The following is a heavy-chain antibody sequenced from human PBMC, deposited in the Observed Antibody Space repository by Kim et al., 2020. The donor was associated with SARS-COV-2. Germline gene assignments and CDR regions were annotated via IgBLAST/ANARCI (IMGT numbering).Heavy chain of an antibody. CDR3: IRREDSSGFY. J-gene: IGHJ4*02. V-gene: IGHV3-73*01. CDR2: IRTKSHSYAK. D-gene: IGHD6-19*01. Sequence: GGSLRLSCAASGFTFSGSIMHWVRQASGEGLEWVGQIRTKSHSYAKAYAASVRGRFTISRDDSKNTAYLQMNSLKSEDTAVYYCIRREDSSGFYWGQGTLVTVSS. CDR1: GFTFSGSI.